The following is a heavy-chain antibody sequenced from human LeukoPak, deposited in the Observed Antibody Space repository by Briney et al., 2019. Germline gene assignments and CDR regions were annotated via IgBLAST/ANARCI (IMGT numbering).Heavy chain of an antibody. CDR1: GFTFSSYS. CDR3: ARRAWFGELPQDWSDAFDI. CDR2: ISSSISTI. J-gene: IGHJ3*02. Sequence: PGGSLRLSCAASGFTFSSYSMNWVRQAPGKGLEWVSYISSSISTIYYADSVKGRFTISRDNAKNSLYLQMNSLRAEDTAVYYCARRAWFGELPQDWSDAFDIWGQGKMVTVSS. D-gene: IGHD3-10*01. V-gene: IGHV3-48*01.